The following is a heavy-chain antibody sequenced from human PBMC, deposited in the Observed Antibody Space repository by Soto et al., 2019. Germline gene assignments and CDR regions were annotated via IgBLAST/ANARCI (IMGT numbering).Heavy chain of an antibody. D-gene: IGHD3-3*01. CDR2: IKEDGSER. CDR1: GFTFNSYW. Sequence: GGSLRLSCAASGFTFNSYWMSWVRQAPGKGLEWLASIKEDGSERYYLDSVKGRFTISRDNAKDSLSLQMNSLRGEDTAFYYCARDVGPVTIFGEALSGYFDFWGQGTLVTVSS. V-gene: IGHV3-7*03. CDR3: ARDVGPVTIFGEALSGYFDF. J-gene: IGHJ4*02.